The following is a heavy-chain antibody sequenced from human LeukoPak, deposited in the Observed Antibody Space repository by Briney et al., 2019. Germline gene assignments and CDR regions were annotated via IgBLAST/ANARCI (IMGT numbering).Heavy chain of an antibody. Sequence: GGSLRLSCAASGFTFSSYAMHCVRQAPGKGLEWVAVISYDGSNKDYADSVKGRFTISRDNSKNTLYLQMNSLRAEDTAVYYCARSGYYYYYMDVWGKGTTVTVSS. V-gene: IGHV3-30*01. CDR1: GFTFSSYA. CDR2: ISYDGSNK. CDR3: ARSGYYYYYMDV. J-gene: IGHJ6*03.